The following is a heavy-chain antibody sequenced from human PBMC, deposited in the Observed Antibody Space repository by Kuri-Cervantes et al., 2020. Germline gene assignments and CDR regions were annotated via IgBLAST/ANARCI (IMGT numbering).Heavy chain of an antibody. D-gene: IGHD2-15*01. J-gene: IGHJ6*03. V-gene: IGHV3-30*12. CDR1: GFTFSSYG. CDR2: ISYDGSNK. Sequence: GESLKISCAASGFTFSSYGMHWVRQAPGKGLEWVAVISYDGSNKYYADSVKGRFTISRDNSKNTLYLQMNSLRAEDTAVYYCAREEDIVVVVAAFLTSEYYMDVWGKGTTVTVSS. CDR3: AREEDIVVVVAAFLTSEYYMDV.